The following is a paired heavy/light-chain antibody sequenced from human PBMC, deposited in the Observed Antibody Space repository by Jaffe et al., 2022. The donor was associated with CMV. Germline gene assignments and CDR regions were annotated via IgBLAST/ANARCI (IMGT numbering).Heavy chain of an antibody. CDR3: AREGFGSGNPAGGYLYYGLDA. V-gene: IGHV4-31*03. Sequence: QVQLRESGPGPVKPSETLSLTCTVSGGSIDRGGYYWNWIRQHPGKGLEWIGCIYYNGSAYYNPSLKNRVFISVDIRKNQFSLKLNSATAADTAVYFCAREGFGSGNPAGGYLYYGLDAWGQGTTVTVSS. D-gene: IGHD3-10*01. CDR2: IYYNGSA. J-gene: IGHJ6*02. CDR1: GGSIDRGGYY.
Light chain of an antibody. J-gene: IGLJ3*02. Sequence: QFVLTQPPSVSGAPGQRITISCTGSSSTIGKGFDVNWYQQLPRTAPKLLIYNNNNRPSGVPDRFSGSKSGTTASLAITGLQAEDEADYYCQSYDSGLTGSRVFGGGTKVTVL. V-gene: IGLV1-40*01. CDR2: NNN. CDR3: QSYDSGLTGSRV. CDR1: SSTIGKGFD.